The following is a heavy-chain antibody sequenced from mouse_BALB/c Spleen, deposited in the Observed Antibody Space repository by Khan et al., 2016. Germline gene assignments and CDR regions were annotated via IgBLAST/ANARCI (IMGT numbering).Heavy chain of an antibody. CDR2: ILPGSGSV. Sequence: QVQLQQSGAELMKPGASVKISCKTTGYIFTNYWIAWIKERPGHGLEWIGEILPGSGSVHCNEKFRGTATFTAETSSNTAYMQLSSLTSEDSAVYYCARGAYWGPGTLVTVSA. V-gene: IGHV1-9*01. CDR1: GYIFTNYW. J-gene: IGHJ3*01. CDR3: ARGAY.